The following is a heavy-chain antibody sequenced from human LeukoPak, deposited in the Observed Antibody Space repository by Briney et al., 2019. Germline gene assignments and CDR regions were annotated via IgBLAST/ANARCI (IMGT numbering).Heavy chain of an antibody. D-gene: IGHD6-19*01. CDR3: AKASRLYYGMDV. CDR1: GFTFSSYA. V-gene: IGHV3-23*01. Sequence: GGSLRLSCAASGFTFSSYAMSWVRQAPGKGLEWVSAISGSGGSTYYADSVKGRFTISRDNAKNSLYLQMNSLRAEDTALYYCAKASRLYYGMDVWGQGTTVTVSS. CDR2: ISGSGGST. J-gene: IGHJ6*02.